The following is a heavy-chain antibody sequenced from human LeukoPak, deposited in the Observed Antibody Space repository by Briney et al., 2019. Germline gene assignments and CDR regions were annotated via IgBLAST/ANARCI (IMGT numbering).Heavy chain of an antibody. Sequence: GGSLRLSCAASGFTFSSYAMSWVRQAPGKGLEWVSAISGSGGSTYYADSVKGRFAISRDNSKDTLYLQMNSLRAEDTAVYYCAKASMVRGVINSYYYYGMDVWGQGTTVTVSS. V-gene: IGHV3-23*01. CDR1: GFTFSSYA. J-gene: IGHJ6*02. D-gene: IGHD3-10*01. CDR3: AKASMVRGVINSYYYYGMDV. CDR2: ISGSGGST.